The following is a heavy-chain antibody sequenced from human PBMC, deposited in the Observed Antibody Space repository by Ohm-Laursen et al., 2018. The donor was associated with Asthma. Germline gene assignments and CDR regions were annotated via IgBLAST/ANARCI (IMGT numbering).Heavy chain of an antibody. CDR3: ARDRPYNWDGNGMDV. V-gene: IGHV1-18*01. CDR2: ISGYNGNT. CDR1: GYSFTNYG. Sequence: AASVKVSCKASGYSFTNYGISWVRQAPGQGLEWMGWISGYNGNTKQAQKFQGRVTMTTDTSTSTGYMVLRSLRSDDTAVYYCARDRPYNWDGNGMDVWGQGTTVTVSS. J-gene: IGHJ6*02. D-gene: IGHD1-20*01.